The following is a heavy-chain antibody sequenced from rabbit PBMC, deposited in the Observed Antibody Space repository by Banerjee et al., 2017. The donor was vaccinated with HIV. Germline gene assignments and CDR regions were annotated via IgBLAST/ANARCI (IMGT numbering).Heavy chain of an antibody. J-gene: IGHJ3*01. V-gene: IGHV1S45*01. D-gene: IGHD8-1*01. CDR2: IATGNSDST. CDR3: ARGYTGNNYFHL. CDR1: GFSFSNKYV. Sequence: QEQLEESGGDLVKPEGSLTLTCTASGFSFSNKYVMCWVRQAPGKGLEWIACIATGNSDSTYYTTWAKGRFTITKTSSTTVTLQMTSLTAADTATYFCARGYTGNNYFHLWGQGTLVTVS.